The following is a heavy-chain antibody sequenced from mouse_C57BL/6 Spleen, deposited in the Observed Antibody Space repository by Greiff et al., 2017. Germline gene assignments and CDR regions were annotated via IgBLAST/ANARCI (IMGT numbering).Heavy chain of an antibody. Sequence: EVQGVESGGGLVQPGGSLKLSCAASGFTFSDYGMAWVRQAPRKGLEWVAFISTLAYSINYAETVKGRFTIAKENAKDTLYLQMGSLRSEETAMDYCAGHSVDGLWYFDVWGTGTTVTVSS. CDR3: AGHSVDGLWYFDV. D-gene: IGHD2-3*01. V-gene: IGHV5-15*01. J-gene: IGHJ1*03. CDR2: ISTLAYSI. CDR1: GFTFSDYG.